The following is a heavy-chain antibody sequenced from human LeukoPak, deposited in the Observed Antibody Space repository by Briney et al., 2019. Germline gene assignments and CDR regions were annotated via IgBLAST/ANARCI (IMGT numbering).Heavy chain of an antibody. CDR1: GYTFTGYY. CDR3: ARDQYGGNSFGYYYFGMDV. D-gene: IGHD4-23*01. V-gene: IGHV1-2*02. Sequence: ASVTLSCKASGYTFTGYYMHWVRQAPGQGLEWMGWINPNSGGTNFAQKFQGRVTMTRDTSISTAYMELSRLRSDDTAVYYCARDQYGGNSFGYYYFGMDVWGQATKVSVSS. J-gene: IGHJ6*02. CDR2: INPNSGGT.